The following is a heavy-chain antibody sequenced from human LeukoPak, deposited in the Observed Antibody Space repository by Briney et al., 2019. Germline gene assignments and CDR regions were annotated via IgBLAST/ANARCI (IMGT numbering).Heavy chain of an antibody. J-gene: IGHJ4*02. Sequence: GESLRLSCAASGFTFSSCVMGWVRQAPGMGLEWVSAISGRDGSTIYADSVKGRFTISGDFSKNTLYLQMNSLRADDTALYYCAKYRTTSGAALEYWGQGSLVTVS. D-gene: IGHD1-14*01. CDR2: ISGRDGST. V-gene: IGHV3-23*01. CDR1: GFTFSSCV. CDR3: AKYRTTSGAALEY.